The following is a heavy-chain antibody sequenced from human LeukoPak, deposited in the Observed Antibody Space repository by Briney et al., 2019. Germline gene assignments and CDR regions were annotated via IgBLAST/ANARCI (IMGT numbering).Heavy chain of an antibody. CDR3: ARDEWSGSYSDY. CDR1: VYTFTGYY. J-gene: IGHJ4*02. CDR2: INPNRGGT. V-gene: IGHV1-2*06. D-gene: IGHD1-26*01. Sequence: ASVTVSCTASVYTFTGYYMHWVRQAPRQGLEWMGRINPNRGGTNYAQQSHSRLTMTRNTSISTAYMELSRVRADDTAVYYCARDEWSGSYSDYWGQGTLVTVSS.